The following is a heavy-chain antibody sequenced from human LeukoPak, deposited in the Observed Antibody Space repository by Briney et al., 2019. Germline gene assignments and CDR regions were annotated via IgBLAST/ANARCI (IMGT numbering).Heavy chain of an antibody. CDR3: AKGPRGYSYGYSDY. CDR2: ISYDGSNK. CDR1: GFTFSSYG. Sequence: PGRSLRLSCAASGFTFSSYGMHWVRQAPGKGLEWVAVISYDGSNKYYADSVKGRFTISRDNSKNTLYLQMNSLRAEDTAVYYCAKGPRGYSYGYSDYWGQGTLVTVSS. D-gene: IGHD5-18*01. J-gene: IGHJ4*02. V-gene: IGHV3-30*18.